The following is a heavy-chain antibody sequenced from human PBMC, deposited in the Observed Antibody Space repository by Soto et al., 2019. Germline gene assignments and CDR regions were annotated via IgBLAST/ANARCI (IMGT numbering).Heavy chain of an antibody. CDR2: IYTSGYT. J-gene: IGHJ5*02. V-gene: IGHV4-4*07. D-gene: IGHD6-19*01. CDR1: GGSISTYY. Sequence: SETLSLTCTVAGGSISTYYWNWIRQPAGKRLEWIGRIYTSGYTKYNPSLKSRVTMSLDTSKRQFSLKLNSVTAADTAVYYCAREPMAGTDNWFDPWGEGLLVTGSP. CDR3: AREPMAGTDNWFDP.